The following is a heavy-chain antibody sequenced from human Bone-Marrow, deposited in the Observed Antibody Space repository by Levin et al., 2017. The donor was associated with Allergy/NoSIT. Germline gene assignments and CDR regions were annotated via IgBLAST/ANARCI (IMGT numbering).Heavy chain of an antibody. CDR3: AKDREYQLLKFWFDY. D-gene: IGHD2-2*01. CDR2: ISYDGSHQ. Sequence: GGFLRLSCSASGFTFATYGMHWVRQAPGQGLEWVAVISYDGSHQYYEDSVKGRFTISRDNSKNTLYLQMNSLRPDDTAVYYCAKDREYQLLKFWFDYWGQGILVTVSS. J-gene: IGHJ4*02. V-gene: IGHV3-30*18. CDR1: GFTFATYG.